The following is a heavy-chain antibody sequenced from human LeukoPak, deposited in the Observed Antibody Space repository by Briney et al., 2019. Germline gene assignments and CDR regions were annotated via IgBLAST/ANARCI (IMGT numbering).Heavy chain of an antibody. CDR3: ARWSSLAAAKAFDY. D-gene: IGHD6-13*01. CDR1: GGSINSGGYY. V-gene: IGHV4-31*03. Sequence: PQSLSLTCTVSGGSINSGGYYWSWIRQHPGKGLEWIGYIYYSGSTYYNPSLKSRVTISVDTSKRQFSLKLNSVTAADTAVYYCARWSSLAAAKAFDYWGQGTLVTVSS. J-gene: IGHJ4*02. CDR2: IYYSGST.